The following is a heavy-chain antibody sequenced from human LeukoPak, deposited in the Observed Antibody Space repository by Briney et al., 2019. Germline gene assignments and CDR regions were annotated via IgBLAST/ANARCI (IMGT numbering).Heavy chain of an antibody. CDR2: INSDGSSP. V-gene: IGHV3-74*01. Sequence: PGGSLRLSCAASGFTFNNYWMVWVRQAPGKGLVWVSRINSDGSSPWYADSVKGRFTISRDNAKNTLYLQMNSLRADDTAVYYCARGVPGPEYWGQGTLVTVSS. CDR3: ARGVPGPEY. D-gene: IGHD3-10*02. J-gene: IGHJ4*02. CDR1: GFTFNNYW.